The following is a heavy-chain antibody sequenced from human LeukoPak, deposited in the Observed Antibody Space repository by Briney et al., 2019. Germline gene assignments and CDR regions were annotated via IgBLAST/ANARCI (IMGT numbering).Heavy chain of an antibody. D-gene: IGHD3-10*01. CDR2: INHSGST. Sequence: KPSETLSLTCTVSGYSISSGYYWGWIRQPPGKGLEWIGEINHSGSTNYNPSLKSRVTISVDMSKNQFSLESTSVTAADTAVYYCARGPASGSNFAWFDPWGQGTLVTVSS. V-gene: IGHV4-38-2*02. CDR3: ARGPASGSNFAWFDP. J-gene: IGHJ5*02. CDR1: GYSISSGYY.